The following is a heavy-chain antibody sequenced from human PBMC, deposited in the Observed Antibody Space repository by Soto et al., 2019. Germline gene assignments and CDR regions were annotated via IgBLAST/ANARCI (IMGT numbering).Heavy chain of an antibody. CDR2: IIPIFGSA. CDR3: AKDGGKDGYFGNWFDP. D-gene: IGHD5-12*01. V-gene: IGHV1-69*13. J-gene: IGHJ5*02. CDR1: GGTFINYA. Sequence: ASVKVSCKASGGTFINYAITCVRQAPGQGLEWLGRIIPIFGSANYAQKFQGRVTITADESTTTAYMELSSLRSDDTAVFYCAKDGGKDGYFGNWFDPWGQGTLVTVSS.